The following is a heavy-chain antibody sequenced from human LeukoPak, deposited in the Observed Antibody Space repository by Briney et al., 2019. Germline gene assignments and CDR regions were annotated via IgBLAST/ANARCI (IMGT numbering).Heavy chain of an antibody. CDR3: AKDPSYNSGWNKFFHQ. J-gene: IGHJ1*01. D-gene: IGHD6-19*01. V-gene: IGHV3-23*01. Sequence: GGSLGLSCAASGFTFNNYAMSWVRQAPGKGLEWVSSISGSAGSTYYADSVKGRFTVSRDNSKNTLYLQVNSLRVEDTAMYYCAKDPSYNSGWNKFFHQWGQGTLVTVSS. CDR2: ISGSAGST. CDR1: GFTFNNYA.